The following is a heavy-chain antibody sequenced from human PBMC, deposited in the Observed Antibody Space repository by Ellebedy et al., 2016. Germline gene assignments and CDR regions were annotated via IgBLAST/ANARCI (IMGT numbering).Heavy chain of an antibody. V-gene: IGHV3-74*01. Sequence: GESLKISCAASGFTFSSYWMHWVRQAPGKGLVWVSHIDSDGSSTSYGDSVKGRMTISRDNAKNTLYLQMNSLRAEDTAVYYCARSNWPYYFDYWGQGTLVTVSS. J-gene: IGHJ4*02. CDR1: GFTFSSYW. CDR2: IDSDGSST. CDR3: ARSNWPYYFDY. D-gene: IGHD7-27*01.